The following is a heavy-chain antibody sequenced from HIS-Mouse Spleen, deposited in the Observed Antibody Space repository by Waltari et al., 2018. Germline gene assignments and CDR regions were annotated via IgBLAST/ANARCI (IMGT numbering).Heavy chain of an antibody. J-gene: IGHJ3*02. CDR1: GGSISSYY. CDR2: ICSSGST. Sequence: QVQLQESGPGLVKPSETLSLTCTVSGGSISSYYWSWIRQPPGKGLEWIGYICSSGSTKSNPPLKSRVTISVDTSKNRFSLKLGSVTAADTAVYYCARDTQMIAAGGAFDIWGQGTMVTVSS. V-gene: IGHV4-59*01. CDR3: ARDTQMIAAGGAFDI. D-gene: IGHD6-13*01.